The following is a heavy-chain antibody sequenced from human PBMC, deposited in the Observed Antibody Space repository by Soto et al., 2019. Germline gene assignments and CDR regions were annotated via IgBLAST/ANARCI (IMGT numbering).Heavy chain of an antibody. J-gene: IGHJ3*02. D-gene: IGHD3-10*01. CDR2: ISAYNGNT. V-gene: IGHV1-18*01. Sequence: GASVKVSCKASGYTFTSYGISWVRQAPGQGLEWMGWISAYNGNTNYAQKLQGRVTMTTDTSTSTAYMELRSLRSDDTAVYYCARVKSFYYGSGSYCVTYAFDIWGQGTMVTVSS. CDR3: ARVKSFYYGSGSYCVTYAFDI. CDR1: GYTFTSYG.